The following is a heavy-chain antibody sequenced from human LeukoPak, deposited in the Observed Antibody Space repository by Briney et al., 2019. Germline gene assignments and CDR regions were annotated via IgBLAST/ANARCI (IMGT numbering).Heavy chain of an antibody. CDR3: ARGIAVAGTLPRDRPGSHWXFDL. V-gene: IGHV4-34*01. CDR2: INHSGST. CDR1: GGSFSGYY. J-gene: IGHJ2*01. D-gene: IGHD6-19*01. Sequence: PSETLSLTCAVYGGSFSGYYWSWIRQPPGKGLEWIGEINHSGSTNYNPSLKSRVTISVDTSKNQFSLKLSSVTAADTAVYYCARGIAVAGTLPRDRPGSHWXFDLWGRGTLVTVS.